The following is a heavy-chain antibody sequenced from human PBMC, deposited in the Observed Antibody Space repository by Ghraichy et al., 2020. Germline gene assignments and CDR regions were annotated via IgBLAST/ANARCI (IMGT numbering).Heavy chain of an antibody. Sequence: SETLSLTCAVYGGSFSGYYWSWIRQPPGKGLEWIGEINHSGSTNSNPPLKRRVNISVDTSKNQFSLKLSSVTAADTAVYFCARLMGYYYYYMDVWGKGTTVTVPS. CDR1: GGSFSGYY. D-gene: IGHD2-8*01. CDR2: INHSGST. CDR3: ARLMGYYYYYMDV. V-gene: IGHV4-34*01. J-gene: IGHJ6*03.